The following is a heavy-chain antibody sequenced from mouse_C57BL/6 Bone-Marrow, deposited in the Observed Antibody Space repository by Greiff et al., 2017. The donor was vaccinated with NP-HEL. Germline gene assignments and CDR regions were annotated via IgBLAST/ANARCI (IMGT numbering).Heavy chain of an antibody. D-gene: IGHD2-2*01. CDR3: ARDAGGYDKYFDV. Sequence: DVKLVESGGGLVQSGRSLRLSCATSGFTFSDFYMEWVRQAPGKGLEWIAASRNKANDYTTEYSASVKGRFIVSRDTSQSILYLQMNALRAEDTAIYYCARDAGGYDKYFDVWGTGTTVTVSS. CDR2: SRNKANDYTT. CDR1: GFTFSDFY. V-gene: IGHV7-1*01. J-gene: IGHJ1*03.